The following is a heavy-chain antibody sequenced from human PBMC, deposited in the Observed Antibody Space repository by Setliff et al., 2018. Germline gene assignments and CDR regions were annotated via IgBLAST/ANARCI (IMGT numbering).Heavy chain of an antibody. D-gene: IGHD3-10*01. V-gene: IGHV4-61*09. J-gene: IGHJ4*02. CDR1: GGSISSGTFY. CDR2: IYSSGNI. CDR3: ARGSTMIQGATDY. Sequence: PSETLSLTCTVSGGSISSGTFYWTWLRQPAGKGLEWIGHIYSSGNINYNPSLVSRVTISIDTSKSQFSLRLSSVTAADTAVYYCARGSTMIQGATDYWGQGALVTVSS.